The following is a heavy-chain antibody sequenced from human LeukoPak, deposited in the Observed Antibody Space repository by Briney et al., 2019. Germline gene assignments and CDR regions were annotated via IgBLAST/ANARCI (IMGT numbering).Heavy chain of an antibody. J-gene: IGHJ4*02. CDR1: GFTFNSYT. CDR3: SRDGIFTG. D-gene: IGHD3-3*01. CDR2: ISSSSTYI. V-gene: IGHV3-21*01. Sequence: GGSLRLSCAASGFTFNSYTMNWVRQAPGKGLEWVSSISSSSTYIYYADSVKGRFVISRDSANNSVYLQMNSLRAEDTAVYYCSRDGIFTGWGQGTLVTASS.